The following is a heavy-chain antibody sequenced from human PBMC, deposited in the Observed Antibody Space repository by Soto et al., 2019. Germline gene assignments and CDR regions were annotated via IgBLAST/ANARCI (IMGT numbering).Heavy chain of an antibody. Sequence: GGSLRLSCAASGFTFSSYGMHWVRQAPGKGLEWVTIISYDGSNKYYADSVKGRFTISRDNSKNTLFLQMNSLRAEDTAVYYCAKEVLRYFDWLRPADGMDVWGQGTTVTVSS. CDR1: GFTFSSYG. J-gene: IGHJ6*02. CDR2: ISYDGSNK. D-gene: IGHD3-9*01. V-gene: IGHV3-30*18. CDR3: AKEVLRYFDWLRPADGMDV.